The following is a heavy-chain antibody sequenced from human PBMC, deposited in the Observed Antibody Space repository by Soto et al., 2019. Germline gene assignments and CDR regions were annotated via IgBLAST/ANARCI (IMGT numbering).Heavy chain of an antibody. CDR2: IIPILGIA. V-gene: IGHV1-69*08. CDR3: ARERGSYYYSYGMDV. D-gene: IGHD3-10*01. J-gene: IGHJ6*02. CDR1: GGTFSSYT. Sequence: QVQLVQSGAEVKKPGSSVKVSCKASGGTFSSYTISWVRQAPGQGLEWMGRIIPILGIANYAQKFQGRVTIPADKSTSTAYMELSSLRSEDTAVYYCARERGSYYYSYGMDVWGQGTTVTVSS.